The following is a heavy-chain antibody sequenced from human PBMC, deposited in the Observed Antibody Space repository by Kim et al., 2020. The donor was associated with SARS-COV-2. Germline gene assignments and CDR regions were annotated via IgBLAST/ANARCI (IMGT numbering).Heavy chain of an antibody. D-gene: IGHD3-22*01. CDR1: GFTFSDYY. V-gene: IGHV3-11*01. J-gene: IGHJ2*01. CDR3: ASDYYDSSGYYYWYFDL. Sequence: GGSLRLSCAASGFTFSDYYMSWIRQAPGKGLEWVSYISSSGSTIYYADSVKGRFTISRDNAKNSLYLQMNSLRAEDTAVYYCASDYYDSSGYYYWYFDLWGRGTLVTVSS. CDR2: ISSSGSTI.